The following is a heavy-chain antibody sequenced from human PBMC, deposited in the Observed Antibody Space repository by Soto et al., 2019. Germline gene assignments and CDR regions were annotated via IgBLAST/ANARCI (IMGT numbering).Heavy chain of an antibody. J-gene: IGHJ5*02. CDR3: TRGPYGDPAPRLEP. D-gene: IGHD4-17*01. V-gene: IGHV4-31*03. CDR1: GASISGDGYS. Sequence: QVQLQESGPGLVKPSQTLSLTCTVSGASISGDGYSWSWIRQQPGKGLQWIGYIYYSGSTYYTPSLKGRLTISADMSKNQFLIEPTAGTAADTAIYYCTRGPYGDPAPRLEPWCQGALVTVSS. CDR2: IYYSGST.